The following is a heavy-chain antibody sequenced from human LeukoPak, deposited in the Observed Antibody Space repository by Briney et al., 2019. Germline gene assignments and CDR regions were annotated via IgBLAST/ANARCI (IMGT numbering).Heavy chain of an antibody. CDR1: GFTFSSYS. V-gene: IGHV3-21*01. Sequence: GGSLRLSCAASGFTFSSYSMNWVRQAPGKGLEWVSSISYSSSYIYHADSVQGRLSISRDNAKNSLYLQMNSLTAEDTAVYFCAREAEGYGGNSLDYWGQGTLVTVSS. CDR3: AREAEGYGGNSLDY. CDR2: ISYSSSYI. D-gene: IGHD4-23*01. J-gene: IGHJ4*02.